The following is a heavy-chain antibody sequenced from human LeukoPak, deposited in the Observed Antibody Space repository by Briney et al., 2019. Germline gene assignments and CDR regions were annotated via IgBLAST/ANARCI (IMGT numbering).Heavy chain of an antibody. CDR1: GFTFSSYA. CDR3: ARDRRRQRNYYDSSGPYYYYGMDV. D-gene: IGHD3-22*01. Sequence: GGSLRLSCAASGFTFSSYAMSWVRQAPGKGLEWVSAISGSGGSTYYADSVKGRFTISRDNSKNTLYLQMNSLRAEDTAVYYCARDRRRQRNYYDSSGPYYYYGMDVWGQGTTVTVSS. CDR2: ISGSGGST. J-gene: IGHJ6*02. V-gene: IGHV3-23*01.